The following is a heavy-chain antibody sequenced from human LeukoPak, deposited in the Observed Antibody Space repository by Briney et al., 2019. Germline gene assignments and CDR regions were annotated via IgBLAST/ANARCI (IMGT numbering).Heavy chain of an antibody. Sequence: SETLSLTCTVSGGTVNSSTYYWGWIRQPPGKGLEWTGSICYSGSTFYNPSLRDRVTISVDSAKNQVSLKLTSVTAADTAVYYCARGNTHTSGYLIVGNWFDPWGRGTLVTVSS. D-gene: IGHD6-25*01. V-gene: IGHV4-39*01. CDR1: GGTVNSSTYY. J-gene: IGHJ5*02. CDR3: ARGNTHTSGYLIVGNWFDP. CDR2: ICYSGST.